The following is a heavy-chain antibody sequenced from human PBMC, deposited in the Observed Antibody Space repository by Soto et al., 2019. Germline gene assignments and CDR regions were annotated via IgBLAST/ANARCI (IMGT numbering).Heavy chain of an antibody. J-gene: IGHJ4*02. D-gene: IGHD3-3*01. CDR3: ARHYPDYDFWSGYYFDY. Sequence: SETLSLTCTVSGGSISSSSYYWGWIRQPPGKGLEWIGSIYYSGSTYYNPSLKSRVTISVDTSKNQFSLKLSSVTAADTAVYYCARHYPDYDFWSGYYFDYWGQGTLVTVSS. V-gene: IGHV4-39*01. CDR2: IYYSGST. CDR1: GGSISSSSYY.